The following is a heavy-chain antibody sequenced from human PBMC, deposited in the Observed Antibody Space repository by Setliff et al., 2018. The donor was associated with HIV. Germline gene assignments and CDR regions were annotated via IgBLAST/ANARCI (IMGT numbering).Heavy chain of an antibody. D-gene: IGHD3-22*01. V-gene: IGHV1-69*13. CDR3: ARDYFDSSAYHYGFGAFDI. J-gene: IGHJ3*02. CDR1: GGTFSSHA. CDR2: IIPIFGTA. Sequence: SVKVSCKASGGTFSSHAISWVRQAPGQGLEWMGGIIPIFGTANYAQKFQGRVTITADESTSTAYMELSSLRSEDTAVYYCARDYFDSSAYHYGFGAFDIWGQGTMVTVSS.